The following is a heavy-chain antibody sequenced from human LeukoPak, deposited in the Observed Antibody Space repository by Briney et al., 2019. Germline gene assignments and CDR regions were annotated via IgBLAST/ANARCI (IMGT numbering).Heavy chain of an antibody. CDR3: ARAKYDSSGYYWFDP. Sequence: ASVKVSCKASGYTFTSYGISWVRQAPGQGLEWMGWISAYNGYTKYAEKLQGRVTMTTDTSTSTAYMELRSLRSDDTAVYYCARAKYDSSGYYWFDPWGRGTLVTVSS. V-gene: IGHV1-18*01. CDR2: ISAYNGYT. D-gene: IGHD3-22*01. CDR1: GYTFTSYG. J-gene: IGHJ5*02.